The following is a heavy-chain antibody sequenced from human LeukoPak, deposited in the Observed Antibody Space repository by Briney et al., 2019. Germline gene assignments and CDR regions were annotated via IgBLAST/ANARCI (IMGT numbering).Heavy chain of an antibody. CDR1: GGSFSGYY. CDR3: ARMVVPRVFSRFDP. Sequence: SETLSLTCAVYGGSFSGYYWSWIRQPPGKGLEWIGEINHSGSTNYNPSLKSRVTISVDTSKNQFSLKLSSVAAADTAVYYCARMVVPRVFSRFDPWGQGTLVTVSS. D-gene: IGHD3-10*01. CDR2: INHSGST. J-gene: IGHJ5*02. V-gene: IGHV4-34*01.